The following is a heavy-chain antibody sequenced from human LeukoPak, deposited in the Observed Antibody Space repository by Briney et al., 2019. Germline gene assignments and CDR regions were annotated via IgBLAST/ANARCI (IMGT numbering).Heavy chain of an antibody. D-gene: IGHD3-16*01. CDR2: IKHDGSEK. CDR1: GLTLSGQW. V-gene: IGHV3-7*01. CDR3: AYTNNLKY. J-gene: IGHJ4*02. Sequence: GGSLRLSCAASGLTLSGQWMNWVRQAPGQGLEWVANIKHDGSEKYYVDSVKGRFTISRDDAKNSLSLQMNSVRAEDTAVYYCAYTNNLKYWGQGTLVTVSS.